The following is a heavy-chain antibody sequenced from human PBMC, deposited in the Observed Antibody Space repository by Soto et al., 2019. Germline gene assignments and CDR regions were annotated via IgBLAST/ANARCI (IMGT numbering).Heavy chain of an antibody. CDR3: AKGRLSVRVRGAGSNDY. Sequence: QVQLVESGGGVVQPGRSLRLSCAASGFTFRNYGMHWVRQAPGKGLEWLAFISSDEVNKYYAASVKGRFTISRDISKNAPYLQMNNLRSEDTAVDYWAKGRLSVRVRGAGSNDYWGQGTLVAVSS. V-gene: IGHV3-30*18. CDR2: ISSDEVNK. D-gene: IGHD3-10*01. J-gene: IGHJ4*02. CDR1: GFTFRNYG.